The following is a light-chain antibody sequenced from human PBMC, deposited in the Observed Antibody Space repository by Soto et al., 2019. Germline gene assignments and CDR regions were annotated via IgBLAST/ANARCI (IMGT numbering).Light chain of an antibody. J-gene: IGKJ1*01. CDR1: LTIGVS. CDR2: GAS. V-gene: IGKV1-39*01. CDR3: LQTYNLPRT. Sequence: DIQMTESPSSVSASVGDRVKITCQASLTIGVSLSWFQQKAGKPPTLLIYGASALQSGVPARVRGSGSGTDFTLTISNMKREDFETYYCLQTYNLPRTFGQGTKVDI.